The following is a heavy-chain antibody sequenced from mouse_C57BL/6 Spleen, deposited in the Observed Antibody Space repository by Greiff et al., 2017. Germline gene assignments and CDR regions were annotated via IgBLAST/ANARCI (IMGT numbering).Heavy chain of an antibody. CDR3: ARDRADYGAWFAY. CDR1: GYSITSGYY. D-gene: IGHD2-4*01. CDR2: ISYDGSN. J-gene: IGHJ3*01. Sequence: QSGPGLVKPSQSLSLTCSVTGYSITSGYYWNWIRQFPGNKLEWMGYISYDGSNNYNPSLKNRISITRDTSKNQFFLKLNSVTTEDTATYSCARDRADYGAWFAYWGQGTLVTVSA. V-gene: IGHV3-6*01.